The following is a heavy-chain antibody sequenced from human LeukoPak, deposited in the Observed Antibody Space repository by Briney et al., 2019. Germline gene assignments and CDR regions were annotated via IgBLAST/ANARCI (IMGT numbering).Heavy chain of an antibody. Sequence: GSLRLSCAASGFTFSSYAMSWVRQAPGKGLEWVSAISGSGGSTYYADSVKGRFTISRDNSKNTPYLQMNSLRAEDTAVYYCAKDRTAMVSMFDYWGQGTLVTVSS. CDR3: AKDRTAMVSMFDY. J-gene: IGHJ4*02. CDR1: GFTFSSYA. CDR2: ISGSGGST. D-gene: IGHD5-18*01. V-gene: IGHV3-23*01.